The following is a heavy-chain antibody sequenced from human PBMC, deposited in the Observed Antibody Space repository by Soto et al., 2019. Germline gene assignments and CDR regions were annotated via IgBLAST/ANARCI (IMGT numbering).Heavy chain of an antibody. D-gene: IGHD2-15*01. CDR2: ISGKNGNT. J-gene: IGHJ6*02. CDR3: ARVSSSIVVVPDYGMDV. CDR1: GYTFISHG. Sequence: GASVKVSCKASGYTFISHGISWVRQAPGQGLEWMGWISGKNGNTNYAQKLQGRVTLTTDTSTSKAYMELRSLRSDDTAVYYCARVSSSIVVVPDYGMDVWGQGTTVTVSS. V-gene: IGHV1-18*04.